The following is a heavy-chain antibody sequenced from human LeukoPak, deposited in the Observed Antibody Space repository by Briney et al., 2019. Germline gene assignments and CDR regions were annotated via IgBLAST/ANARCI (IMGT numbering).Heavy chain of an antibody. D-gene: IGHD5-18*01. Sequence: GGPLRLSCAASGFTVSSNYMSWVRQAPGKGLEWVSVIYSGGSTYYADSVKGRFTISRDNSKNTLYLQMNSLRAEDTAVYYCARDPPEGGVDTAMVEVDYWGQGTLVTVSS. V-gene: IGHV3-53*01. CDR2: IYSGGST. CDR1: GFTVSSNY. CDR3: ARDPPEGGVDTAMVEVDY. J-gene: IGHJ4*02.